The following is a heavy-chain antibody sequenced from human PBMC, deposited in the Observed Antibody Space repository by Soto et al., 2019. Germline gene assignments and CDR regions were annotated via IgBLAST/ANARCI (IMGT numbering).Heavy chain of an antibody. CDR2: ISAYNDNT. D-gene: IGHD1-1*01. J-gene: IGHJ3*02. V-gene: IGHV1-18*01. CDR1: GYILTEYG. Sequence: ASVKVSCKASGYILTEYGINWVRQAPGQGLEWMGWISAYNDNTDYAQKLQGRVTMTTDTSTSTAYMELRSLRSDDTAVYYCARGTRFDAFDIWGQGTMVTVSS. CDR3: ARGTRFDAFDI.